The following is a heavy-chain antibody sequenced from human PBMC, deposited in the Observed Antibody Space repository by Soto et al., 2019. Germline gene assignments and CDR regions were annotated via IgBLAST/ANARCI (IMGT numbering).Heavy chain of an antibody. V-gene: IGHV4-30-2*01. D-gene: IGHD2-2*03. Sequence: PSETLSLTCAVSGGSISSGGYSWSWIRQPPGKGLEWIGYIYHSGSTYYSPSLKSRVTMSVDTSKNHFSLKLISVTTADTAVYFCAREGNLGRWIQPLDSWRQGTLVTVSS. J-gene: IGHJ4*02. CDR3: AREGNLGRWIQPLDS. CDR2: IYHSGST. CDR1: GGSISSGGYS.